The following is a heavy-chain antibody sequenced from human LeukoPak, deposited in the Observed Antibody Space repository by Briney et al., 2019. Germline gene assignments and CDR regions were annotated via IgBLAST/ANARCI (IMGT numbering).Heavy chain of an antibody. CDR3: ARGRHDYGGNSAQYYFDY. CDR1: GFTFSSYG. V-gene: IGHV3-33*01. Sequence: GGSLRLSCAASGFTFSSYGMHWVRQAPGKGLEWVAVIWNDGSNKYYADSVKGRFTISRDNSKNTLYLQRNSLRAEDTAVYYCARGRHDYGGNSAQYYFDYWGQGTLVTVSS. CDR2: IWNDGSNK. J-gene: IGHJ4*02. D-gene: IGHD4-23*01.